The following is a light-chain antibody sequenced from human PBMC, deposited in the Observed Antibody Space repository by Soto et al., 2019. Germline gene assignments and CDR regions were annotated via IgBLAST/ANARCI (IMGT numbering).Light chain of an antibody. J-gene: IGKJ3*01. CDR2: KAS. V-gene: IGKV1-5*03. CDR3: QQLNTFPPFFT. Sequence: DIQMTQSPSTLSGSVGDRVTITCRASQTISSWLAWYQQKPGKAPKLLIYKASTLRPGGASGFSGSGSGTEFTLTISSLQPEDFATYFCQQLNTFPPFFTFGPGTKVDIK. CDR1: QTISSW.